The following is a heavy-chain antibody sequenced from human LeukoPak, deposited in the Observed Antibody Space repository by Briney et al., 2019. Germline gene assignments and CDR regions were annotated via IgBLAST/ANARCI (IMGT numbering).Heavy chain of an antibody. V-gene: IGHV1-24*01. J-gene: IGHJ4*02. CDR3: AREGFRVRGVTKFDY. CDR1: GYTLTELS. Sequence: ASVKVSCKVSGYTLTELSMHWVRQAPGKGLEWMGGFDPEVGKTIYAQKFQGRVTMTRDTSISTAYMELSRLRSDDTAVYYCAREGFRVRGVTKFDYWGQGTLVTVSS. CDR2: FDPEVGKT. D-gene: IGHD3-10*01.